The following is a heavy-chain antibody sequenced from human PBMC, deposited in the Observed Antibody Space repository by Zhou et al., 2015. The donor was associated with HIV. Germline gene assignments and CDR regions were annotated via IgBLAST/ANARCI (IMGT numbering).Heavy chain of an antibody. CDR3: ARDRPFPMATIVDFDY. D-gene: IGHD5-24*01. Sequence: QVQLVQSGAEVKKPGSSVKVSCKASGYTFTSYGISWVRQAPGQGLEWMGWISAYNGNTNYAQKLQGRVTMTTDTSTSTAYMELRSLRSDDTAVYYCARDRPFPMATIVDFDYWGQGTLVTVSS. V-gene: IGHV1-18*01. CDR2: ISAYNGNT. CDR1: GYTFTSYG. J-gene: IGHJ4*02.